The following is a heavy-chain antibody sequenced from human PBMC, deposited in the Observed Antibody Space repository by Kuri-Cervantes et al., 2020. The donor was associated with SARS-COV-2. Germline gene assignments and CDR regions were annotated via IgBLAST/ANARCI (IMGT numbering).Heavy chain of an antibody. CDR3: AKGGDLVEWLSRPNDAFDI. J-gene: IGHJ3*02. D-gene: IGHD3-3*01. CDR1: GFTFSSYG. Sequence: GESLKISCAASGFTFSSYGMHWVRQAPGKGLEWVAFIRYGGSNKYYADSVKGRFTISRDNSKNTLYLQMNSLRAEDTAVYYCAKGGDLVEWLSRPNDAFDIWGQGTMVTVSS. V-gene: IGHV3-30*02. CDR2: IRYGGSNK.